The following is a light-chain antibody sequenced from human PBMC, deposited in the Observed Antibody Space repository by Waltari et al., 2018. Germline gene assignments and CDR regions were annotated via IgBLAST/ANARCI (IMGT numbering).Light chain of an antibody. J-gene: IGLJ2*01. CDR1: SSDVGNYKR. V-gene: IGLV2-23*02. Sequence: QSALTQPASVSGSPGQSITISCTGTSSDVGNYKRVSWYQQHPGKAPQLMLYAVSKRPSGVSDRFSGSKSGDMASLTISGLQPEDEAEYFCSSYAGSSKGVFGGGTKVTVL. CDR3: SSYAGSSKGV. CDR2: AVS.